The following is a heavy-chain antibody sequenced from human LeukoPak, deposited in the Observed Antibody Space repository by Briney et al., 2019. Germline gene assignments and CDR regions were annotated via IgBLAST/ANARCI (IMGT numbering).Heavy chain of an antibody. J-gene: IGHJ4*02. CDR1: RFTFSSYW. CDR3: ARARGGYDFDY. Sequence: GGSLRLSCAASRFTFSSYWMSWVRQAPGKGLEWVANIKQDGSEKYYVDSVKGRFTISRDNAKNSLYLQLNSLRAEDMAVYYCARARGGYDFDYWGQGTLVTVSS. CDR2: IKQDGSEK. D-gene: IGHD5-12*01. V-gene: IGHV3-7*03.